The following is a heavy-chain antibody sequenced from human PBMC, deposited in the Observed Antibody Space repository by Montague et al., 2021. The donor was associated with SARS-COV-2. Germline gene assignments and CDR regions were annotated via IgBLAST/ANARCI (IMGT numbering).Heavy chain of an antibody. CDR2: TYYRSMWKS. Sequence: CAISGDSVSSNSATWNWIRQSPSRGLEWLGRTYYRSMWKSDYARXVKSRIAINPDTSKNQFSLRLSSVTPEDTALYYRVRGIEAAGSYDYWGQGTLVTASS. CDR1: GDSVSSNSAT. CDR3: VRGIEAAGSYDY. V-gene: IGHV6-1*01. J-gene: IGHJ4*02. D-gene: IGHD6-13*01.